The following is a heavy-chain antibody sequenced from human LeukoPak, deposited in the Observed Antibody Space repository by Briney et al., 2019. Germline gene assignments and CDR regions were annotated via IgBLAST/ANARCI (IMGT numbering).Heavy chain of an antibody. V-gene: IGHV3-23*01. CDR1: RFTFSSNG. D-gene: IGHD2-2*01. CDR3: AKGGKTIMCPTSCYDY. Sequence: PGGSLRLSCAASRFTFSSNGMSWVRQAPGRGLEWVSVISGSGGSPDYTDSVKGRFTISRDNSKNTLYLQMNSLRAEDTAVYYCAKGGKTIMCPTSCYDYWGQGTLVTVSS. J-gene: IGHJ4*02. CDR2: ISGSGGSP.